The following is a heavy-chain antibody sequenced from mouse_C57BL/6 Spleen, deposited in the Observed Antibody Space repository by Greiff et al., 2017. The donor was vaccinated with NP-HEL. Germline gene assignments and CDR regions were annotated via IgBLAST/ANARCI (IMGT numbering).Heavy chain of an antibody. J-gene: IGHJ4*01. CDR3: ARDPIYYGAMDY. V-gene: IGHV7-1*01. CDR1: GFTFSDFY. Sequence: EVQLVESGGGLVQSGRSLRLSCATSGFTFSDFYMEWVRQAPGKGLEWIAASRNKANDYTTEYSASVKGRFIVSRDTSQSILYLQMNALRAEDTAIYYCARDPIYYGAMDYWGQGTSVTVSS. CDR2: SRNKANDYTT. D-gene: IGHD2-1*01.